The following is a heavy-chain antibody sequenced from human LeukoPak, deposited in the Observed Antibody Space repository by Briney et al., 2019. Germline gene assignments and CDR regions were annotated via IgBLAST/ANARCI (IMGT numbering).Heavy chain of an antibody. V-gene: IGHV1-69*02. Sequence: ASVKVSCKASGLTFNTYTINWVRQAPGQGLELLGRIIPVFGIADSMQNFRGRVTISADTAATTAYMELNNLRSEDTAVYYCALEHDCSRFPCTEFWGQGTLVTVSS. D-gene: IGHD2-15*01. CDR3: ALEHDCSRFPCTEF. CDR1: GLTFNTYT. J-gene: IGHJ4*02. CDR2: IIPVFGIA.